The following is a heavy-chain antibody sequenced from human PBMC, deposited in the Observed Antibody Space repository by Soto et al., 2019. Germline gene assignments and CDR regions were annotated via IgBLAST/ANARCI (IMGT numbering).Heavy chain of an antibody. V-gene: IGHV3-23*01. D-gene: IGHD1-1*01. CDR1: GFSFANYA. J-gene: IGHJ4*02. Sequence: EMQLLESGGGLVQPGGSLRLSCKASGFSFANYAMAWVRQPQGKGLEWVSSVTGSGDTSYYADSVKGRFTISRDNSKWTLYLQTNSLRVDDTAIYYCVEPGAYWTRWGQGTPVTVSS. CDR2: VTGSGDTS. CDR3: VEPGAYWTR.